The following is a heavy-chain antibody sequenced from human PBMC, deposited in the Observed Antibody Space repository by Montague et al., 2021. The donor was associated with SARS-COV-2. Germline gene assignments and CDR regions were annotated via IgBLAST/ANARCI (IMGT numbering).Heavy chain of an antibody. D-gene: IGHD1-26*01. CDR2: ISHRGDT. V-gene: IGHV4-34*01. CDR3: ARGTEVAWEVLYS. Sequence: SETLSLTCAVYGGSFSSFFYTWVRQPPGKGLEWIAEISHRGDTDYNPSLKSRVTISVDTSSNQISLILNSITAADTAVYYCARGTEVAWEVLYSWGQGTLVTVSS. CDR1: GGSFSSFF. J-gene: IGHJ4*02.